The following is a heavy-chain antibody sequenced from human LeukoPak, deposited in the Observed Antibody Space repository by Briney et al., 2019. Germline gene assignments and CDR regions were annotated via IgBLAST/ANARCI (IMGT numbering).Heavy chain of an antibody. CDR2: IIPIFGTA. J-gene: IGHJ4*02. CDR3: ARDPVAGTGYQDY. D-gene: IGHD6-19*01. Sequence: SVKVSCKASGGTFSSYAISWVRQAPGQGLEWMGGIIPIFGTASYAQKFQGRVTMTRDTSTSTVYMELSSLRSEDTAVYYCARDPVAGTGYQDYWGQGTLVTVSS. V-gene: IGHV1-69*05. CDR1: GGTFSSYA.